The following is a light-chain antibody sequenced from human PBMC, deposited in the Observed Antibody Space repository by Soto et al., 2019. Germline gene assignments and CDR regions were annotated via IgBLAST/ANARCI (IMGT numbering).Light chain of an antibody. CDR2: DAS. CDR3: QQYNSYWT. V-gene: IGKV3D-15*01. J-gene: IGKJ1*01. Sequence: IAMTQSPATLSVSPGERATLSCRASQSVITNLAWYQQPPGHTSRLLIYDASNRATGIPARFSGSASGTEFTLTISSMQPDDFATYYCQQYNSYWTFGQGTQVDIK. CDR1: QSVITN.